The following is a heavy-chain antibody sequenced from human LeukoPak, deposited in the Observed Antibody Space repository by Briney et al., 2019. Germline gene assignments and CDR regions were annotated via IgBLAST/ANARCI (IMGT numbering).Heavy chain of an antibody. D-gene: IGHD2-2*01. J-gene: IGHJ4*02. CDR2: IKSKTDGGTT. CDR3: ARRDCSSTSCLTPPFDY. V-gene: IGHV3-15*01. Sequence: GGSLRLSCAASGFTFSNAWMSWVRQAPGKGLEWVGRIKSKTDGGTTDYAAPVKGRFTISRDDSKNTLYLQMNSLRAEDTAVYYCARRDCSSTSCLTPPFDYWGQGTLVTVSS. CDR1: GFTFSNAW.